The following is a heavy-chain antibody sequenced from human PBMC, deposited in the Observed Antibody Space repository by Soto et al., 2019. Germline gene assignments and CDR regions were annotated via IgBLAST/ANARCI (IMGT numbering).Heavy chain of an antibody. CDR3: ARFIAVAGTYWFDP. D-gene: IGHD6-19*01. CDR1: GFSLSNARMG. J-gene: IGHJ5*02. CDR2: IFSNDEK. Sequence: QVTLKESGPVLVKPTETLTLTCTVSGFSLSNARMGVSWIRQPPGKALEWLAHIFSNDEKSYSTSLKSRLTTAKDTSKSQVVLTRTNMDPVDTATYYCARFIAVAGTYWFDPWGQGTLVTVSS. V-gene: IGHV2-26*01.